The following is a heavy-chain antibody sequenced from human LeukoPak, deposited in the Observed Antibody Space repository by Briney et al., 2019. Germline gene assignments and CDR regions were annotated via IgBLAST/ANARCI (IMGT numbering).Heavy chain of an antibody. J-gene: IGHJ4*02. CDR3: ARGGIRTTVPDF. CDR1: GFTFSSSN. Sequence: PGGSLRLSCAASGFTFSSSNMNWVRQAPGKGLEWVSSISSGSGYIYYADSVKGRFTISRDNAENSLYLRMNSLRVEDTAVYYCARGGIRTTVPDFWGQGTLVTVSS. CDR2: ISSGSGYI. D-gene: IGHD1-1*01. V-gene: IGHV3-21*01.